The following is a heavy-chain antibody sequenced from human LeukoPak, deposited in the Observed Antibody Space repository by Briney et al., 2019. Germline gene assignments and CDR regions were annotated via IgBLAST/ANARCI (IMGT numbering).Heavy chain of an antibody. CDR2: SYSGGNA. D-gene: IGHD1-26*01. J-gene: IGHJ3*01. Sequence: SETLSLTCTVSGASTSAYHWSWIRQPPGKGLEWIGYSYSGGNANYNPSLKSRVTISIDTSENQFSLRLTSVTAADTAIYFCAHSKRGGGYYINAFAVWGQGALVTISS. CDR1: GASTSAYH. V-gene: IGHV4-59*01. CDR3: AHSKRGGGYYINAFAV.